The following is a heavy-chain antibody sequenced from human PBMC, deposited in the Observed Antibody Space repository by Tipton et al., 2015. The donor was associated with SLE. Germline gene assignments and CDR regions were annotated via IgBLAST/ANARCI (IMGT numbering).Heavy chain of an antibody. J-gene: IGHJ2*01. D-gene: IGHD4-11*01. CDR3: AREFLNPVTTVHYYFDL. Sequence: TLSLTCTVSGGSISSYYWSWIRQPPGKGLEWIGSIYRSGTTYYNPSLKSRVTISVDTSKNHFSLKLISVTAADTAVYYCAREFLNPVTTVHYYFDLWGRGTLVTVSS. CDR1: GGSISSYY. CDR2: IYRSGTT. V-gene: IGHV4-39*07.